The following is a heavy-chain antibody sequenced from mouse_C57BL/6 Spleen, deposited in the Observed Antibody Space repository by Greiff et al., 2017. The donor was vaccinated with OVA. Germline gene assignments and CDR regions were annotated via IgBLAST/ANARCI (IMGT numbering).Heavy chain of an antibody. D-gene: IGHD2-1*01. V-gene: IGHV1-69*01. J-gene: IGHJ2*01. CDR1: GYTFTSYW. CDR2: IDPSDSYT. Sequence: QVQLQQPGAELVMPGASVKLSCKASGYTFTSYWMHWVKQRPGQGLEWIGEIDPSDSYTNHNQKFKGKSTLTVDKSSSTAYMQLSSLTSEDSAVYYCARSRGNVYFDYWGQGTTLTVSS. CDR3: ARSRGNVYFDY.